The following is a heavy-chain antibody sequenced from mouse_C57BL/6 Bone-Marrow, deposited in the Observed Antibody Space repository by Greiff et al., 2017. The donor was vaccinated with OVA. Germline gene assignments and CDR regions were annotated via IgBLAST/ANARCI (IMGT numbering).Heavy chain of an antibody. CDR3: ARPYGYDVYAMDY. V-gene: IGHV1-80*01. CDR1: GYAFSSYW. CDR2: IYPGDGDT. Sequence: VQLQESGAELVKPGASVKISCKASGYAFSSYWMNWVKQRPGKGLEWIGQIYPGDGDTNYNGKFKGKATLTADKSSSTAYMQLSSLTSEDSAVYFCARPYGYDVYAMDYWGQGTSVTVSS. J-gene: IGHJ4*01. D-gene: IGHD2-2*01.